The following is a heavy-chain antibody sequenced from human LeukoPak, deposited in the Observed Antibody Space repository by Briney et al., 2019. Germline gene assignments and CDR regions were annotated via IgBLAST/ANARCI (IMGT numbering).Heavy chain of an antibody. Sequence: SETLSLTCSVSGGSISNYLWSWIRQPPGKGLEWIGYVRYRGKTDYTPSLKSGVTISLDEFNNHFSLTLSSVTAAVSAVYYCARYHSRSHEGWIDPWGQGALVTVSS. D-gene: IGHD3-10*01. CDR3: ARYHSRSHEGWIDP. V-gene: IGHV4-59*13. CDR1: GGSISNYL. J-gene: IGHJ5*02. CDR2: VRYRGKT.